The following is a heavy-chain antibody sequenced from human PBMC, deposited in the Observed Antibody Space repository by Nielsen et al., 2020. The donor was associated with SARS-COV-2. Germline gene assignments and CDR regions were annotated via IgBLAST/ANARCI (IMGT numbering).Heavy chain of an antibody. V-gene: IGHV1-18*01. Sequence: ASVKVSCKASGYTFTSYGISWVRQATGQGLEWMGWISAYNGNTNYAQKLQGRVIMTTDTSTSTAYMELRSLRSDDTAVYYCASGSLFGESLGYYGMDVWGQGTTVTVSS. CDR1: GYTFTSYG. D-gene: IGHD3-10*02. CDR2: ISAYNGNT. J-gene: IGHJ6*02. CDR3: ASGSLFGESLGYYGMDV.